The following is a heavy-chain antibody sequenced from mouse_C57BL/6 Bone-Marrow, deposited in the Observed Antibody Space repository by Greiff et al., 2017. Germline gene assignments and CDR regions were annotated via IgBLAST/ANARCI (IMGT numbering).Heavy chain of an antibody. J-gene: IGHJ3*01. CDR1: GYTFTSYW. CDR3: AKAGFAY. V-gene: IGHV1-59*01. Sequence: QVQLQQPGAELVRPGTSVKLSCKASGYTFTSYWMHWVKQRPGQGLEWIGVLDPSASYTNYNQKFKGKATLTVDKSSSTAYMQLSSLTSEGSAVYYCAKAGFAYWGQGTLVTVSA. CDR2: LDPSASYT.